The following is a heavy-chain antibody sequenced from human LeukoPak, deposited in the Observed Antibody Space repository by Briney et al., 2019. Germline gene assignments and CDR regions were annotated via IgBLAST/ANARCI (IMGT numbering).Heavy chain of an antibody. CDR3: ARGSGAAAGPSYYYYYMDV. J-gene: IGHJ6*03. D-gene: IGHD6-13*01. CDR1: GYTFTSYG. CDR2: ITASNGNT. Sequence: GASVKVSCKASGYTFTSYGISWVRQAPGQGLKWMGWITASNGNTNYAQKLQGRVTMTTDTSTSTAYMELRSLRSDDTAVYYCARGSGAAAGPSYYYYYMDVWGKGTTVTVSS. V-gene: IGHV1-18*01.